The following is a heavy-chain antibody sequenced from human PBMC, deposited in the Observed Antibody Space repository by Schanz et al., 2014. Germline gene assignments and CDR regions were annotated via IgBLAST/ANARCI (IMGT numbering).Heavy chain of an antibody. J-gene: IGHJ4*02. V-gene: IGHV3-11*01. CDR1: GVTFSDYY. CDR3: ARDLISSGWYG. CDR2: ISSSSSTI. Sequence: VQLLESGGGFVQPGGSLRLSCVASGVTFSDYYMTWIRQAPGKGLEWVSDISSSSSTIYYADSVKGRFTISRDNAKNSLYLQMNSLRVEDTAVYYCARDLISSGWYGWGQGTLVTVSS. D-gene: IGHD6-19*01.